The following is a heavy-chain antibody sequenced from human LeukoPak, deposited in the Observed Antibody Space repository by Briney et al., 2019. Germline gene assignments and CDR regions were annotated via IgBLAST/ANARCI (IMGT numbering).Heavy chain of an antibody. Sequence: PSETLSLTCAVYGGSFSGYYWSWIRQPPGKGLEWIGEINHSGSTNYNPSLKSRVTISVDTSKNQFSLKLSSVTAADTAVYYCARGQVAKHWGQGTLVTVSS. J-gene: IGHJ1*01. D-gene: IGHD5-12*01. CDR2: INHSGST. V-gene: IGHV4-34*01. CDR1: GGSFSGYY. CDR3: ARGQVAKH.